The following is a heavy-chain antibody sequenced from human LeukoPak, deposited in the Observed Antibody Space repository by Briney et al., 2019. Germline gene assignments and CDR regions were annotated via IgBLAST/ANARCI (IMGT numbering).Heavy chain of an antibody. Sequence: PGGSLRLSCAAFGFTFSSYGMSWVRQAPGKGLEWVSAISGSGGSTYYADSVKGRFTISRDNSKNTLYLHMNSLRAEDTALFYCAKESTVTPGNVNWFDSWGQGTLVTVSS. CDR3: AKESTVTPGNVNWFDS. V-gene: IGHV3-23*01. J-gene: IGHJ5*01. D-gene: IGHD4-17*01. CDR2: ISGSGGST. CDR1: GFTFSSYG.